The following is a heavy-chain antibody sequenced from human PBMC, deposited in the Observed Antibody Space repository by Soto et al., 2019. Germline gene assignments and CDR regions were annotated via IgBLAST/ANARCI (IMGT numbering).Heavy chain of an antibody. CDR1: GFTFSSYS. CDR3: ARDAVGGMVVTAYYYGMDV. V-gene: IGHV3-21*01. Sequence: EVQLVESGGGLVKPGGSLRLSCAASGFTFSSYSMNWVRQAPGKGLEWVSSISSSSSYIYYADSVKGRFTISRDNAKNSLYLQMNSLRAEDTAVYYCARDAVGGMVVTAYYYGMDVWGQGTTVTVSS. D-gene: IGHD2-21*02. J-gene: IGHJ6*02. CDR2: ISSSSSYI.